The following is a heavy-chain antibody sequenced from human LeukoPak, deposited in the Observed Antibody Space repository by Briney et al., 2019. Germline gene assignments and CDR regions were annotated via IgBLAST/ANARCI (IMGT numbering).Heavy chain of an antibody. J-gene: IGHJ3*02. CDR1: GGTFSSYA. CDR3: ARDQYCSSSTCYKGHFDI. Sequence: ASVKVSCKASGGTFSSYAISWVRQAPGQGLEWMGGIIPIFGTANYAQKFQGRVTITTDESTSTAYMELSSLRSEDTAVYYCARDQYCSSSTCYKGHFDIWGQGTMATVSS. D-gene: IGHD2-2*02. CDR2: IIPIFGTA. V-gene: IGHV1-69*05.